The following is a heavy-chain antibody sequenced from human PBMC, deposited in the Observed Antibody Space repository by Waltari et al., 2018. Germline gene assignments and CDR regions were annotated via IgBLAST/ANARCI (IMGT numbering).Heavy chain of an antibody. D-gene: IGHD3-3*01. J-gene: IGHJ6*03. Sequence: EVQLVESGGDLVQPGGSLRLSCAASGFSFEDYAMHWVRQAPGKGLEWVSFITLNAVNVAYAGSVKGRFTISRDNTRNSLYLQMNSLRADDMALYYCARGGPTWNYYYHMDVWGKGTTVTVSS. V-gene: IGHV3-9*03. CDR3: ARGGPTWNYYYHMDV. CDR2: ITLNAVNV. CDR1: GFSFEDYA.